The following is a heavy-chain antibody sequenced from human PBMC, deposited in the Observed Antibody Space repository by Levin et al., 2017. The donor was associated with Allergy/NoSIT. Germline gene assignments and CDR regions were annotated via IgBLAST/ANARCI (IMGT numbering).Heavy chain of an antibody. CDR2: IWFDGSNK. CDR3: ARLNGARGTYAMDV. Sequence: GGSLRLSCAASGFSFSSYGMHWVRQAPGKGLEWVAVIWFDGSNKYYTDSVKGRFTISRDNSKNTLYLQMNSLRAEDTAVYYCARLNGARGTYAMDVWGQGTTVTVSS. CDR1: GFSFSSYG. V-gene: IGHV3-33*01. D-gene: IGHD3-10*01. J-gene: IGHJ6*02.